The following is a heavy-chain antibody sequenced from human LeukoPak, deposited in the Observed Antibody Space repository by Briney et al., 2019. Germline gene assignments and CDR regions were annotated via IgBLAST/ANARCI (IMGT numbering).Heavy chain of an antibody. J-gene: IGHJ4*02. CDR2: ILYHARDQ. CDR1: GFTFSDHA. D-gene: IGHD2-8*01. CDR3: AAQPCINGICYLDY. V-gene: IGHV3-30*04. Sequence: PGGSLRLSCTASGFTFSDHAMHWVRQAPGKGLEWVTVILYHARDQFYADSVKGRFTVSRDNSRSTLYLQMNSLRAEDSAVYYCAAQPCINGICYLDYWGQGTLVTVSS.